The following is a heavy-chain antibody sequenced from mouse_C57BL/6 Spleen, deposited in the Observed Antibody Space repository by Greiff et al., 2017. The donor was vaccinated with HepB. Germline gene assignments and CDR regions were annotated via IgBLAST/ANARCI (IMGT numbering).Heavy chain of an antibody. J-gene: IGHJ3*01. CDR2: IDPSDSYT. Sequence: QVQLQQPGAELVMPGASVKLSCKASGYTFTSYWMHWVKQRPGQGLEWIGEIDPSDSYTNYNQKFKGKSTLTVDKSSSTAYMQLSSLTSEDSAVYYCARSIDYDVGFAYWGQGTLVTVSA. CDR3: ARSIDYDVGFAY. D-gene: IGHD2-4*01. CDR1: GYTFTSYW. V-gene: IGHV1-69*01.